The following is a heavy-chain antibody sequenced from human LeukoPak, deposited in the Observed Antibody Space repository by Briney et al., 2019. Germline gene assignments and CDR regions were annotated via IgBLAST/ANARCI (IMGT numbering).Heavy chain of an antibody. V-gene: IGHV6-1*01. D-gene: IGHD6-19*01. CDR1: GDSVSSNSAA. Sequence: SQTLSLTCAISGDSVSSNSAAWNWIRQSPSRGLEWLGRTYYRSKWYNDYAVSVKSRITINPDTSKNQFSLQLNSVTPEDTAVYYCAKKYSGWYQLASDWFDPWGQGTLVTVSS. CDR3: AKKYSGWYQLASDWFDP. CDR2: TYYRSKWYN. J-gene: IGHJ5*02.